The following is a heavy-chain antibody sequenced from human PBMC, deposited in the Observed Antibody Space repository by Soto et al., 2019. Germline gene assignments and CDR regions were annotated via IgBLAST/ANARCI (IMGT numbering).Heavy chain of an antibody. CDR1: GFTFSTYW. J-gene: IGHJ4*02. D-gene: IGHD2-2*01. V-gene: IGHV3-7*01. CDR2: IRQDGSEK. CDR3: ARGCGSSSWPSYFDW. Sequence: GGSLRLSCAASGFTFSTYWMSWVRQAPGKGLEWVATIRQDGSEKHCVDSVKGRFTISRDNAKNSLSLQMNSLRAEDTAVYYCARGCGSSSWPSYFDWWGQGTLVTVSS.